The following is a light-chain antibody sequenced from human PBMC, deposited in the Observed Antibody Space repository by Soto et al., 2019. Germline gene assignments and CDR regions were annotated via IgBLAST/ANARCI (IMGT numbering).Light chain of an antibody. CDR2: AAS. V-gene: IGKV1-6*01. Sequence: QMTQSPSSLSASVGDRVTITCRASQDIRNGLGWYQQKPGKAPELLIYAASSLQSGVPSRFSGSASGTDFTLTISSLQPEDFATYYCLQDHIYPWTFGQGTKVEI. CDR1: QDIRNG. J-gene: IGKJ1*01. CDR3: LQDHIYPWT.